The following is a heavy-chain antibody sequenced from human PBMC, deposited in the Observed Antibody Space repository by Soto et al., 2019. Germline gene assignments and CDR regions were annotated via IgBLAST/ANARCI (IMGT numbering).Heavy chain of an antibody. Sequence: EVQLLESGGGLVQPGGSLRLSCAASGFTFSSYAMSWVRQAPGKGLEWVSAISGSGGSTYYADSVKGRFTISRDNSKNTLYLQMNSLRAEDTAEYYCAKNTYYDYIWGSYGEYFQHWGQGTLVTVSS. CDR3: AKNTYYDYIWGSYGEYFQH. D-gene: IGHD3-16*01. CDR2: ISGSGGST. V-gene: IGHV3-23*01. CDR1: GFTFSSYA. J-gene: IGHJ1*01.